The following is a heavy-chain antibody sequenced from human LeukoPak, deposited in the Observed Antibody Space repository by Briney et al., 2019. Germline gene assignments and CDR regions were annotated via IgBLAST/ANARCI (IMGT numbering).Heavy chain of an antibody. V-gene: IGHV3-21*01. CDR1: GFTFSSYS. CDR3: ARDGSGRVPEMSAPDY. D-gene: IGHD3-10*01. J-gene: IGHJ4*02. Sequence: GGSLRLSCAASGFTFSSYSMNWVRQAPGKGLEWVSSISSSSSYIYYADSVKGRFTISRDNAKNSLYLQMNSLRAEDTAVYYCARDGSGRVPEMSAPDYWGQGTLVTVSS. CDR2: ISSSSSYI.